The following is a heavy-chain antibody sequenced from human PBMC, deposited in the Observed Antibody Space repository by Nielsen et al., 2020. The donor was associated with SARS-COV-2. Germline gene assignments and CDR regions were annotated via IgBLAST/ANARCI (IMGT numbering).Heavy chain of an antibody. CDR3: ARHIAPDYFDY. D-gene: IGHD2-21*01. J-gene: IGHJ4*02. Sequence: SETLSLTCTVSGGSISSGGYYWSWIRQHPGKGLEWIGYIYYSGSTNYNPSLKSRVTISVDTSKNQFSLKLSSVTAADTAVYYCARHIAPDYFDYWGQGTLVTVSS. CDR2: IYYSGST. CDR1: GGSISSGGYY. V-gene: IGHV4-61*08.